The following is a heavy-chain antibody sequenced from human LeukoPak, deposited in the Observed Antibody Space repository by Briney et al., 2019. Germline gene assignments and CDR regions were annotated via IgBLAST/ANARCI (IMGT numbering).Heavy chain of an antibody. J-gene: IGHJ3*02. D-gene: IGHD6-13*01. V-gene: IGHV1-2*02. CDR3: ATAVIVAVFGDAFDI. Sequence: ASVKVSCKASGYTFTGYFMQWVRQAPGQGLEWMGWINPNSGDTNYAQKFQGRVTMTRDTSISTAYMELRRLRYDDTAVYYCATAVIVAVFGDAFDIWGQGTLVTVSS. CDR1: GYTFTGYF. CDR2: INPNSGDT.